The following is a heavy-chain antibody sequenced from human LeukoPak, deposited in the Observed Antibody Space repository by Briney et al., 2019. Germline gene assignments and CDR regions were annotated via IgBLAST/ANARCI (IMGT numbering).Heavy chain of an antibody. D-gene: IGHD7-27*01. CDR2: ISGSGGST. CDR1: GFTFSSYA. Sequence: PGGSLRLSCAASGFTFSSYAMSWVRQAPGKGLEWVSGISGSGGSTYYADSVKGRFTIYRGKSKNRLYLQMNSLRAEDTAVYYCAKGLGNWGPGDAFDIWGQGTMVTVSS. V-gene: IGHV3-23*01. J-gene: IGHJ3*02. CDR3: AKGLGNWGPGDAFDI.